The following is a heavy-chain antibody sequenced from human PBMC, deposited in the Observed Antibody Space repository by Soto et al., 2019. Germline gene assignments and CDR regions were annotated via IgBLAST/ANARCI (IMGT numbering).Heavy chain of an antibody. Sequence: PGGSLRLSCAASGFTFSSYSMNWVRQAPGKGLEWVSYISSSSSTIYYADSVKGRFTISRDNAKNSLYLQMNSLRDEDTAVYYCARDRPPAAGYYYYGMDVWGQGTTVTVS. CDR1: GFTFSSYS. D-gene: IGHD6-13*01. V-gene: IGHV3-48*02. CDR3: ARDRPPAAGYYYYGMDV. J-gene: IGHJ6*02. CDR2: ISSSSSTI.